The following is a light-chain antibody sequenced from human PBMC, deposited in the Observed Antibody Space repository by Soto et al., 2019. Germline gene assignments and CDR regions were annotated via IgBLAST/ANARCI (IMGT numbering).Light chain of an antibody. V-gene: IGLV2-14*01. CDR3: SSYTVVTTALVV. CDR2: AVN. CDR1: SSDVGRYNY. J-gene: IGLJ3*02. Sequence: QSALTQPASVSGSPGQSITISCTGTSSDVGRYNYVSWYQHHPGKAPKLIIYAVNNRPSGVSDRFSGFKSANTASLTISGLQAEDEADYYCSSYTVVTTALVVFGGGTKLTVL.